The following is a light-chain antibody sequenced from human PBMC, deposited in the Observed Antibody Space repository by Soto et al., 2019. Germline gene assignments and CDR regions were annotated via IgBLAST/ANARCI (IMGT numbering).Light chain of an antibody. CDR3: QQLNSYPLS. J-gene: IGKJ4*01. Sequence: DIQMTQSPYSLSASVGDSVTITCRASQNIRTDLNWYQHKPGKAPNLLISAASTLQSGVPSRFSGSGSGTEFTLTISSLQPEDFATYYCQQLNSYPLSFGGGTKVDIK. V-gene: IGKV1-17*01. CDR1: QNIRTD. CDR2: AAS.